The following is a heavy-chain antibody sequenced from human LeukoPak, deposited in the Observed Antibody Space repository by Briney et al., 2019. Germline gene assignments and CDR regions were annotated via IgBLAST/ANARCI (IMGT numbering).Heavy chain of an antibody. CDR3: AREYCSGGSCHFDY. J-gene: IGHJ4*02. D-gene: IGHD2-15*01. CDR1: GGSISSYY. Sequence: SETLSLTCTVSGGSISSYYWSWIRQPPGKGLEWIGHIYYSGSTNYNPSLKSRVTISVDTSKNQFSLKLSSVTAADTAVYYCAREYCSGGSCHFDYWGQGTLVTVSS. V-gene: IGHV4-59*01. CDR2: IYYSGST.